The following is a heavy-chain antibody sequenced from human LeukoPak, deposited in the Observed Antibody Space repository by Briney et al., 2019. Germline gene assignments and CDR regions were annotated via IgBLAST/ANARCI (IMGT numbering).Heavy chain of an antibody. CDR3: ARSPGAMIVVVPDY. J-gene: IGHJ4*02. Sequence: PGRSLRLSCAASGFTFSSYSMNWVRQAPGKGLEWVSSISSSSSYIYYADSVKGRFTISRDNAKNSLYLQMNSLRAEDTAVYYCARSPGAMIVVVPDYWGQGTLVTVSS. D-gene: IGHD3-22*01. CDR1: GFTFSSYS. CDR2: ISSSSSYI. V-gene: IGHV3-21*01.